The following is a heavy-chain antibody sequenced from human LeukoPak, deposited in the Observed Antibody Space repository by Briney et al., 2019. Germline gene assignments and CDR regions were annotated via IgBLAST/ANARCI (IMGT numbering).Heavy chain of an antibody. CDR1: GLTFSDFW. CDR3: VRDNRSYNFDY. V-gene: IGHV3-74*01. Sequence: PGGSLRLSCAASGLTFSDFWMHWVRQPPGKGLVWVALVKGDGRTTIYADSVKGRFTISRDNAKNTVYLQMNSLRAEDTAVYYCVRDNRSYNFDYWGQGTLVTVSS. CDR2: VKGDGRTT. D-gene: IGHD1-26*01. J-gene: IGHJ4*02.